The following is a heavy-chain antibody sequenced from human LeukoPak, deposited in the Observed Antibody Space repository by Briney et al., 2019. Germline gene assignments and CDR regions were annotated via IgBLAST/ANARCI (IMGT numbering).Heavy chain of an antibody. Sequence: SETLSLTCAVSGDSISSDNYYWSWIRQPAGKGLERIGDIYTSGSTNYNPSLKSRVTISVDTSKNQFSLKLSSVTAADTAVYYCAREGLYNWFDPWGQGTLVTVSS. D-gene: IGHD3-22*01. CDR1: GDSISSDNYY. CDR3: AREGLYNWFDP. V-gene: IGHV4-61*10. J-gene: IGHJ5*02. CDR2: IYTSGST.